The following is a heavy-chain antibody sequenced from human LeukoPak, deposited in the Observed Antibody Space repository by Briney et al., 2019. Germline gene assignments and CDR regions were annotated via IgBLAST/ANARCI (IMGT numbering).Heavy chain of an antibody. CDR2: IGSSSSTI. CDR3: AMTTVTLGGDAFDI. V-gene: IGHV3-48*04. D-gene: IGHD4-17*01. J-gene: IGHJ3*02. Sequence: GGSLRLSCAASGFTFSNYNINWVRQAPGKGLEWVSYIGSSSSTIYYADSVKGRFTISRDNAKNSLYLQMNSLRVEDTAVYYCAMTTVTLGGDAFDIWGQGTMVTVSS. CDR1: GFTFSNYN.